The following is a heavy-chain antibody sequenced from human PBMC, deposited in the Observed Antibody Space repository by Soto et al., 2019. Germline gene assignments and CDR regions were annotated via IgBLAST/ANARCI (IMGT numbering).Heavy chain of an antibody. V-gene: IGHV1-18*01. Sequence: DSVKVSCTASGYTFTSYGISWVRQAPGQGLEWMGWISAYNGNTNYAQKLQGRVTMTTGTSTSTAYMELRSLRSDDTAVYYCGLMGSSSWSTTYDCGQGTLVTVS. CDR1: GYTFTSYG. J-gene: IGHJ1*01. CDR2: ISAYNGNT. D-gene: IGHD6-13*01. CDR3: GLMGSSSWSTTYD.